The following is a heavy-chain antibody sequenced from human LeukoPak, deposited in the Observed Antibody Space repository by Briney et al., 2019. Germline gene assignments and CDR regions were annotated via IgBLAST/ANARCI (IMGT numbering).Heavy chain of an antibody. J-gene: IGHJ4*02. CDR1: GFTFSTYA. Sequence: PGGSLRLSCAASGFTFSTYALSWVRQAPGKGLEWVSAITANGDTTYYADSVKGRFTISRDNAKNSLYLQMNSLRAEDTAVYYCARDPPSSSSDYWGQGTLVTVSS. CDR3: ARDPPSSSSDY. CDR2: ITANGDTT. V-gene: IGHV3-23*01. D-gene: IGHD6-13*01.